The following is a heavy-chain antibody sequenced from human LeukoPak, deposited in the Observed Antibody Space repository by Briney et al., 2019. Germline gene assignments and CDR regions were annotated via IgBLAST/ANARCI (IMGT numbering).Heavy chain of an antibody. CDR2: IYPGDSDT. Sequence: GESLKISCKGSGYSSTTYWIGWVRQTPGKGLEWMGIIYPGDSDTRYSPSFQGQVSISADKSISTAYLQWSNLKASDTAKYYCARQGVAARGYYYDPWGQGTLVTVSS. CDR1: GYSSTTYW. CDR3: ARQGVAARGYYYDP. D-gene: IGHD6-6*01. V-gene: IGHV5-51*01. J-gene: IGHJ5*02.